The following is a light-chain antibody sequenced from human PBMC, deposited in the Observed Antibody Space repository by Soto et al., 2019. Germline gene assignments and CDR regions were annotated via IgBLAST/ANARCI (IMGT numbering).Light chain of an antibody. V-gene: IGKV3-11*01. Sequence: EIVLTQSPATLSLSPGERATLSCRASQSVSSYLAWYQQKPGQAPRLLIYDASNRATGITARFSGSESVTDFTFAIGSLEPEDFAVYYCQQRSNWPLTFGGGTKVEIK. CDR3: QQRSNWPLT. CDR1: QSVSSY. J-gene: IGKJ4*01. CDR2: DAS.